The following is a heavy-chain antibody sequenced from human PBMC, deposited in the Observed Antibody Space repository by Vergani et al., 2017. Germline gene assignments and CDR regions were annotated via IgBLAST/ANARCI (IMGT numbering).Heavy chain of an antibody. CDR3: ARGYSSGWSNFDY. V-gene: IGHV1-2*02. D-gene: IGHD6-19*01. Sequence: VQLVQSGAEVKKPGATVKISCTASGYTFTGYSMHWVRQAPGQGLEWMGWINPNSGGTNYAQKFQGRVKITADESTSTAYMELSSLRSEDTAVYYCARGYSSGWSNFDYWGQGTLVTVSS. CDR1: GYTFTGYS. J-gene: IGHJ4*02. CDR2: INPNSGGT.